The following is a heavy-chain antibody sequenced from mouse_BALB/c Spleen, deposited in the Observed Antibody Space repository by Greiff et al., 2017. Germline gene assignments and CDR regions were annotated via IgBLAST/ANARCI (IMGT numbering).Heavy chain of an antibody. D-gene: IGHD2-3*01. CDR3: ARDRSYDDAMDY. CDR2: ISDGGSYT. CDR1: GFTFSDYY. V-gene: IGHV5-4*02. Sequence: EVHLVESGGGLVKPGGSLKLSCAASGFTFSDYYMYWVRQTPEKRLEWVATISDGGSYTYYPDSVKGRFTISRDNAKNNLYLQMSSLKSEDTAMYYCARDRSYDDAMDYWGQGTSVTVSS. J-gene: IGHJ4*01.